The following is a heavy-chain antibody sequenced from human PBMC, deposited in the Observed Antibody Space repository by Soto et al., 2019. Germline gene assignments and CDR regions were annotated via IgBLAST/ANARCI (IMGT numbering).Heavy chain of an antibody. V-gene: IGHV3-30*04. J-gene: IGHJ4*02. CDR3: ARDPGPGTERGYSYGYFYY. D-gene: IGHD5-18*01. CDR2: ISYDGRNK. Sequence: QVQLVESGGGVVQPGRSLRLSCAASGFTFSSYAMHWVRQAPGKWLEWVAVISYDGRNKYYADSVKGRFTISRDNSKTTLYLQTDSLRAEDTAVYYCARDPGPGTERGYSYGYFYYWGQGTLVTVSS. CDR1: GFTFSSYA.